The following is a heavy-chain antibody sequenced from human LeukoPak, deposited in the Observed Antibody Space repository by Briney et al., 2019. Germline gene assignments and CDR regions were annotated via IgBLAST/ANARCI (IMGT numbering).Heavy chain of an antibody. CDR3: ARVPGHYYGMDV. Sequence: SVKVSCKASGGTFSSYAISWVRQAPGQGLEWMGGIIPIFGTANYAQKFQGRVTITADESTSTAYMELSSLRSEDTAVYYCARVPGHYYGMDVWGQGTTVTVSS. CDR2: IIPIFGTA. J-gene: IGHJ6*02. V-gene: IGHV1-69*13. CDR1: GGTFSSYA. D-gene: IGHD3-10*01.